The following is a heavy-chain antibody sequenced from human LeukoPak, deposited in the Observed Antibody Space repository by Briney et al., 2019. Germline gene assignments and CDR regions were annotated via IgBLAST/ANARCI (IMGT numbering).Heavy chain of an antibody. D-gene: IGHD3/OR15-3a*01. J-gene: IGHJ5*02. Sequence: PSETLSLTCAVSGASTSGSGYYLGWIRQPPGKGLEWIGNIYYTGTTHYNPSLKSRVTISVDTSKNQFSLNLSSVTAADTAVYYCARQEIGLRSFDPWGQGTLVTVSS. CDR3: ARQEIGLRSFDP. V-gene: IGHV4-39*01. CDR2: IYYTGTT. CDR1: GASTSGSGYY.